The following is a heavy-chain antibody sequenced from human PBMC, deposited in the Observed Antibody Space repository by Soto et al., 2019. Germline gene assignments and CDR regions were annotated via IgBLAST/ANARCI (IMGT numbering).Heavy chain of an antibody. Sequence: QVQLVESGGGVVQPGRSLRLSCAASGFTFSSYGMHWVRQAPGKGLEWVAVISYDGSNKYYADSVKGRFTISRDNSKNTLYLQMNSLRAEDTAVYYCAKDHVGHDYYFDYWGQGTLVTVSS. J-gene: IGHJ4*02. D-gene: IGHD3-16*01. V-gene: IGHV3-30*18. CDR3: AKDHVGHDYYFDY. CDR2: ISYDGSNK. CDR1: GFTFSSYG.